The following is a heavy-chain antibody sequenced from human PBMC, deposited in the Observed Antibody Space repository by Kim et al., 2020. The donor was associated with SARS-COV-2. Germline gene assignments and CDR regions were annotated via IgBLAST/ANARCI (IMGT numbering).Heavy chain of an antibody. Sequence: GGSLRLSCAASGFTFSSYDMHWVRQATGKGLEWVSAIGTAGDTYYPGSVKGRFTIYRENAKNSLYLQMNSLRAGDTAVYYCAREKKTVAGTYFDYCGQGTVVTVYS. CDR2: IGTAGDT. V-gene: IGHV3-13*01. D-gene: IGHD6-19*01. CDR3: AREKKTVAGTYFDY. CDR1: GFTFSSYD. J-gene: IGHJ4*02.